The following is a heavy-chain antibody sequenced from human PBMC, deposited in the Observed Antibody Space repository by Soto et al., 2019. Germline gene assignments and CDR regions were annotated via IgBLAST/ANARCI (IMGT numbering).Heavy chain of an antibody. Sequence: GGFLRLSCAASGFTFSSYGRHWIRQAPGKGLEWVAVIWYDGSNKYYADSVKGRFTISRDNSKNTLYLQMNSLRAEDTAVYYCARDLCGGDCYCSDYWGQGTLVTVSS. CDR2: IWYDGSNK. J-gene: IGHJ4*02. CDR1: GFTFSSYG. V-gene: IGHV3-33*01. D-gene: IGHD2-21*02. CDR3: ARDLCGGDCYCSDY.